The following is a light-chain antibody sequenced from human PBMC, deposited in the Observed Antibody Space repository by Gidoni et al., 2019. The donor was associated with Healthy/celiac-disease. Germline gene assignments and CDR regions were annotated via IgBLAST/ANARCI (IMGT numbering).Light chain of an antibody. Sequence: QSALTQPASVSGSPGQSITFSCTGTSSDIGRYNHVSWYQQHPGKAPKLLIYEVTYRPSGVSSRFSGSKSGNSASLTISALQAEDEGDYYCTSFTSTFTYVFGTGTRVTVL. J-gene: IGLJ1*01. CDR1: SSDIGRYNH. V-gene: IGLV2-14*01. CDR3: TSFTSTFTYV. CDR2: EVT.